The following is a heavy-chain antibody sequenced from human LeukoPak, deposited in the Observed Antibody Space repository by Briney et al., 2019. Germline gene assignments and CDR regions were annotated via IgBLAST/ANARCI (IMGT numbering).Heavy chain of an antibody. V-gene: IGHV3-21*01. Sequence: GGSLRLSCAASGFTFSSYSMNWVRQAPGKGLEWVSSISSSSTYIYYADSVKGRFTISRDNAKNSLYLQMNSLRAEDTAVYYCARAREGYCSSTSCYYCDYWGQGTLVTVSS. CDR3: ARAREGYCSSTSCYYCDY. CDR2: ISSSSTYI. CDR1: GFTFSSYS. J-gene: IGHJ4*02. D-gene: IGHD2-2*01.